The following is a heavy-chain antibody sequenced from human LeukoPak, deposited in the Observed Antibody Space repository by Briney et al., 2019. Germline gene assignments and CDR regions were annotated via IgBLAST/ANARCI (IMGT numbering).Heavy chain of an antibody. V-gene: IGHV3-11*01. CDR2: ISNSGSTI. Sequence: GGSLRLSCAASGFTFSDYYMSWIRQAPGKGLEWVSYISNSGSTIYYADSVKGRFAISRDSAKSSLFLQMNGLRAEDTAVYYCTRTMGGGYSPFDYWGQGTLVTVSS. D-gene: IGHD1-26*01. CDR1: GFTFSDYY. J-gene: IGHJ4*02. CDR3: TRTMGGGYSPFDY.